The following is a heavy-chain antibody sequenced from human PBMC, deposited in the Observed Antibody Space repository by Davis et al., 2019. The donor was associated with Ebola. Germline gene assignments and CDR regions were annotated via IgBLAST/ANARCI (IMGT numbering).Heavy chain of an antibody. J-gene: IGHJ4*02. CDR1: GDSVSSGSAG. Sequence: HSQTLSLTCAISGDSVSSGSAGWNWIRQSPSRGLEWLGRIYYSSKWYIDYAASVKSRITINPDTSKNQFSLHLNSVTPEDTAVYYCARGWLRSKFDYWGQGTLVTVSS. CDR3: ARGWLRSKFDY. V-gene: IGHV6-1*01. CDR2: IYYSSKWYI. D-gene: IGHD5-12*01.